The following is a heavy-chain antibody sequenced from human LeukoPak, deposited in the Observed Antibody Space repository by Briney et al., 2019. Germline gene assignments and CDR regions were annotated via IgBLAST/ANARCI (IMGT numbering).Heavy chain of an antibody. J-gene: IGHJ4*02. V-gene: IGHV4-34*01. D-gene: IGHD5-12*01. CDR1: GGAFSDYY. CDR2: MIQSGSS. Sequence: PSETLSLTCGVSGGAFSDYYWSWIRQAPGKGLEGIGEMIQSGSSNYNPSLRSRVTISGDTSRNQFSLKLNSLTAADTAVYYCARGNIVATILGGLHGTTAFDFWGQGSLVTVSS. CDR3: ARGNIVATILGGLHGTTAFDF.